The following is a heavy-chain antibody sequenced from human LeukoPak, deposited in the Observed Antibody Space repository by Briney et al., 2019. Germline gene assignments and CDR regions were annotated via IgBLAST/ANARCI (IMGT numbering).Heavy chain of an antibody. CDR1: GGSFSGYY. J-gene: IGHJ6*03. D-gene: IGHD4-17*01. CDR2: IYYSGST. Sequence: PSETLSLTCAVYGGSFSGYYWSWIRQPPGKGLEWIGYIYYSGSTNYNPSLKSRVTISVDTSKNQFSLKLSSVTAADTAVYYRARVSYGDQDYYYYYYMDVWGKGTTVTVSS. V-gene: IGHV4-59*01. CDR3: ARVSYGDQDYYYYYYMDV.